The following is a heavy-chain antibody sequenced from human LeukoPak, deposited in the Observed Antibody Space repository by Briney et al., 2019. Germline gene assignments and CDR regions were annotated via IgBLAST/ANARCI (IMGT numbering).Heavy chain of an antibody. Sequence: PSETLSLTCAVYGGSFSGYYWSWIRQPPGKGLEWIGEINHSGSTNYNPSLKSRVTISVDTSKNQFSLKLSSVTAADTAVYYCARDRAWELHAFDIWGQGTMVTVSS. D-gene: IGHD1-26*01. CDR1: GGSFSGYY. J-gene: IGHJ3*02. CDR3: ARDRAWELHAFDI. CDR2: INHSGST. V-gene: IGHV4-34*01.